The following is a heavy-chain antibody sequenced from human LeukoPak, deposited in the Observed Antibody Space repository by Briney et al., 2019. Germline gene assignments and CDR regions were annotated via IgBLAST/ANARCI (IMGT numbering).Heavy chain of an antibody. CDR1: GGSISSSSYY. J-gene: IGHJ4*02. Sequence: PSETLSLTCTVSGGSISSSSYYWGWIRQPPGKGLEWIGSIYYSGSTYYNPSLKSRVTISVDTSKNQFSLKLSSVTAADTAVYYCARLPRIDTVVVPYFDYWGQGTLVTVSS. D-gene: IGHD2-21*01. CDR2: IYYSGST. CDR3: ARLPRIDTVVVPYFDY. V-gene: IGHV4-39*01.